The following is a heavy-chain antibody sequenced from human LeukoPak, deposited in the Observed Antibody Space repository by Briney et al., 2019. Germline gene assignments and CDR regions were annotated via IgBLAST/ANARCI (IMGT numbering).Heavy chain of an antibody. CDR1: GLTFSSSA. V-gene: IGHV3-23*01. CDR2: ITGSGGST. J-gene: IGHJ4*02. Sequence: PGGSLRPSCAASGLTFSSSAITWVRHAPGKGLECVSAITGSGGSTYYADSVKGRSTISRNNSKNTLYMQMNSLRAEDTAVYYCAKVATGNYYEYWGQGTLVTVSS. CDR3: AKVATGNYYEY. D-gene: IGHD3-22*01.